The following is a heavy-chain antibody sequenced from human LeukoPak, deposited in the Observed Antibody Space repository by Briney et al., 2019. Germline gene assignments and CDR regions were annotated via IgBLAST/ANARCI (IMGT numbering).Heavy chain of an antibody. J-gene: IGHJ6*03. V-gene: IGHV1-2*02. CDR2: INPNSGGT. Sequence: ASVKVSCEASGGTFSSYAISWVRQAPGQGLEWMGWINPNSGGTNYAQKFQGRVTMTRDTSISTAYMELSTLRSDDTAMYYCARGLTINFYYMDVWGKGTTVTVSS. CDR3: ARGLTINFYYMDV. D-gene: IGHD2-2*01. CDR1: GGTFSSYA.